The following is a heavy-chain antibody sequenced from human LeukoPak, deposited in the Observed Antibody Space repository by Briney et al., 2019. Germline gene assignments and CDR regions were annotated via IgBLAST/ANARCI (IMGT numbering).Heavy chain of an antibody. CDR2: IYYSGST. J-gene: IGHJ5*01. Sequence: KPSETLSLTCVVSGGAMSSSYWSWIRQPPGKGLEWIGYIYYSGSTNYNPSLKSRVTISVDTSKNHFSLKLSSVTAADTAMYYCARISGRGYSYNNWFDSWGQGTLVTVSS. CDR3: ARISGRGYSYNNWFDS. V-gene: IGHV4-59*01. D-gene: IGHD5-18*01. CDR1: GGAMSSSY.